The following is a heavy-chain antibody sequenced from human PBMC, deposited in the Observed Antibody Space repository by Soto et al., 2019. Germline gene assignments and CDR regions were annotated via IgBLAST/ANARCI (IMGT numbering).Heavy chain of an antibody. CDR2: INPDNGNT. V-gene: IGHV1-3*01. CDR3: ARGIATGQLDP. D-gene: IGHD2-15*01. CDR1: GYTFTRYT. J-gene: IGHJ5*02. Sequence: ASVKVSCKASGYTFTRYTMNWVRQAPGQRLEWMGWINPDNGNTKSSQKFQDRVIITRDASASTAYMDLSSLRSEDTAVYYCARGIATGQLDPWGQGTLVTVSS.